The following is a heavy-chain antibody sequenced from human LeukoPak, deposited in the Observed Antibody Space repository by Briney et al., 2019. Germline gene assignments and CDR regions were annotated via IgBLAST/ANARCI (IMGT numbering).Heavy chain of an antibody. Sequence: GGSLRLSCAASGFTFDDYGMSWVRQAPGKGLEWVSGINWNGGNIGYADSVKGRFTISRDDAKNSLYLQMNSLRAEDTALYYCASGVGSSPFYFDYWGQGTLVTVSS. CDR2: INWNGGNI. CDR3: ASGVGSSPFYFDY. J-gene: IGHJ4*02. CDR1: GFTFDDYG. V-gene: IGHV3-20*04. D-gene: IGHD6-6*01.